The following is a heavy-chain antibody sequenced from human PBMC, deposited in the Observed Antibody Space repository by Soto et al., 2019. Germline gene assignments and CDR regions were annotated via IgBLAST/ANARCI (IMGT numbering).Heavy chain of an antibody. CDR1: GGTFSSYA. J-gene: IGHJ6*02. CDR3: ARDEYGYSGSWYFYGMDV. CDR2: ITPIFGTA. Sequence: SVKVSCKASGGTFSSYAISWVRQAPGQGLEWMGGITPIFGTANYAQKFQGRVTITADESTSTAYMELSSLRSEDTAVYYCARDEYGYSGSWYFYGMDVWGQGTTVTVSS. V-gene: IGHV1-69*13. D-gene: IGHD6-13*01.